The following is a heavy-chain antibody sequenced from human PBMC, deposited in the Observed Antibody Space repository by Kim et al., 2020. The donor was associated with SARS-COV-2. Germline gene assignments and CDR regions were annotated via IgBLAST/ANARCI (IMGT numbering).Heavy chain of an antibody. CDR3: AKDFYQLLKSPFDY. J-gene: IGHJ4*02. D-gene: IGHD2-2*01. V-gene: IGHV3-23*01. Sequence: ADSVKVRFTLARDKSKNALYLQMNSLRAEDTAVYYCAKDFYQLLKSPFDYWGQGTLVTVSS.